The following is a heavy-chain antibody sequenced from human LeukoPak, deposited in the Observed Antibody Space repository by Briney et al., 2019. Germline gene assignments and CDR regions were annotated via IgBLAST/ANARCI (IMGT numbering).Heavy chain of an antibody. CDR3: ARLGHFWSGYYYYYYGMDV. Sequence: PSETLSLTCTVSGGSISSSSYYWSWIRQPPGKGLEWIGYIYYSGSTNYNPSLKSRVTISVDTSKNQFSLKLSSVTAADTAVYYCARLGHFWSGYYYYYYGMDVWGQGTTVTVSS. D-gene: IGHD3-3*02. V-gene: IGHV4-61*05. J-gene: IGHJ6*02. CDR1: GGSISSSSYY. CDR2: IYYSGST.